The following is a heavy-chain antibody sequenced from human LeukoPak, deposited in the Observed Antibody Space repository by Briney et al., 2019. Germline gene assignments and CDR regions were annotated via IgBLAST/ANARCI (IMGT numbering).Heavy chain of an antibody. CDR3: ASPDYYGPGSYKFDP. V-gene: IGHV1-2*02. Sequence: ASVKVSCKASEYTFTGYYMHRVRQAPGHGLEWMGWINPNSGGTHYAPKFQGRVTMTSDTSISTAYMELGRLTSDDTAVYYCASPDYYGPGSYKFDPWGQGTLVTVSS. CDR2: INPNSGGT. J-gene: IGHJ5*02. CDR1: EYTFTGYY. D-gene: IGHD3-10*01.